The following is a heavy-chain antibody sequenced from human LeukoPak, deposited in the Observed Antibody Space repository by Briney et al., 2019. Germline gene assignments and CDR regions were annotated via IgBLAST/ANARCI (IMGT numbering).Heavy chain of an antibody. CDR1: GGSFSGYY. Sequence: SETLSLTCAAYGGSFSGYYWSWIRQPPGKGLEWIGEINHSGSTNYNPSLKSRVTISVDTSKNQFSLKLSSVTAADTAVYYCAREGYSSSPFDYWGQGTLVTVSS. CDR2: INHSGST. J-gene: IGHJ4*02. CDR3: AREGYSSSPFDY. V-gene: IGHV4-34*01. D-gene: IGHD6-13*01.